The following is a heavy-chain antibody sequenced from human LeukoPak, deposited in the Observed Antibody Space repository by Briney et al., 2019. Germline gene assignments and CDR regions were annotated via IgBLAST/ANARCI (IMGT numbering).Heavy chain of an antibody. Sequence: SETLSLTCAVYGESFSGYYWSWIRQPPGKGLEWIGEINHSGSTNYNPSLKSRVTISVDTSKNQFSLKLSSVTAADTAVYYCARGRVGATWAYYDYWGQGTLVTVSS. CDR1: GESFSGYY. V-gene: IGHV4-34*01. J-gene: IGHJ4*02. CDR2: INHSGST. D-gene: IGHD1-26*01. CDR3: ARGRVGATWAYYDY.